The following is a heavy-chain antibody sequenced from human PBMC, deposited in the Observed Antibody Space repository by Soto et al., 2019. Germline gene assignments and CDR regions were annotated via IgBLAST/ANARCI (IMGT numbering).Heavy chain of an antibody. CDR2: VSKSDYT. CDR3: AREDSIIIPAVSDF. D-gene: IGHD2-2*01. J-gene: IGHJ4*02. V-gene: IGHV3-21*01. Sequence: PGGSLRLSCAVSGFYFNNYGINWVRQAPGKGLEWVSSVSKSDYTYYSDSVKGRFTISRDNAKNSVSLQMNSLRPEDTAVYYCAREDSIIIPAVSDFWGQGTLGTVSA. CDR1: GFYFNNYG.